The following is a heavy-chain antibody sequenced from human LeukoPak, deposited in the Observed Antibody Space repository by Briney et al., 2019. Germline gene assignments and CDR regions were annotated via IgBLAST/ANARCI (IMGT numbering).Heavy chain of an antibody. CDR1: GFTFSDYW. Sequence: GGSLRLSCAASGFTFSDYWMSWMRQAPGKGLEWVANIKYDGDEEYYVDSVKGRFTISRDNAKNSLYLQLNSLRVEDTAVYYCAREVLGYGYGDNWFDPWGQGSLVTVSS. V-gene: IGHV3-7*01. CDR3: AREVLGYGYGDNWFDP. J-gene: IGHJ5*02. CDR2: IKYDGDEE. D-gene: IGHD5-18*01.